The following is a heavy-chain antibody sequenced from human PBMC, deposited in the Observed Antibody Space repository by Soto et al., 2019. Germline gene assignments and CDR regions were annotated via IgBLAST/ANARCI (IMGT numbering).Heavy chain of an antibody. CDR2: ISSSSTFT. CDR3: AAPYSTGHRLLGY. D-gene: IGHD6-19*01. Sequence: PGGSLRLSCVASGFTFSDYSVSWVRRAPGKGLEWLSSISSSSTFTHYADSVKGRFTISRDNAKNSLYLQMNSLRAEDTAVYYCAAPYSTGHRLLGYWGQGTLVTVSS. V-gene: IGHV3-21*01. CDR1: GFTFSDYS. J-gene: IGHJ4*02.